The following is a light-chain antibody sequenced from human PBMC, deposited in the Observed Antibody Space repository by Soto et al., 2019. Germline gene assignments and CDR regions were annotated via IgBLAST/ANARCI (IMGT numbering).Light chain of an antibody. CDR3: QQYNYWPPIT. V-gene: IGKV1-5*03. CDR2: KAS. Sequence: DIQMTQSPSTLSVSVGDRVTITCRASQTISSWLAWYQQKPGKAPKLLIYKASTLKSGVPSRFSGSGSGTEFTLTISSLQSEDFAVYYCQQYNYWPPITFGQGTRLEIK. CDR1: QTISSW. J-gene: IGKJ5*01.